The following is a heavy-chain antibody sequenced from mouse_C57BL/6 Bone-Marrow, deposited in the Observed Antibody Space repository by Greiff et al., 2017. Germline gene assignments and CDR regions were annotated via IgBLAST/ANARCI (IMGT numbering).Heavy chain of an antibody. J-gene: IGHJ1*03. CDR2: IRNKANGYTT. Sequence: EVKLMESGGGLVQPGGSLSLSCAASGFTFPDYYMSWVRQPPGTALEWLGFIRNKANGYTTEYSASVKGRFTISRDNSQSILYLQMNALRAEDSATYYCARYGDYGSRNWYFDVWGTGTTVTVSS. CDR3: ARYGDYGSRNWYFDV. CDR1: GFTFPDYY. V-gene: IGHV7-3*01. D-gene: IGHD1-1*01.